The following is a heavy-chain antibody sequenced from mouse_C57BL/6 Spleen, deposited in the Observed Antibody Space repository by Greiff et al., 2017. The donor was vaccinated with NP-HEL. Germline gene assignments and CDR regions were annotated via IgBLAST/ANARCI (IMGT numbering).Heavy chain of an antibody. CDR3: ARGGSSSCYYAMDY. D-gene: IGHD1-3*01. CDR1: GYSFTSYY. CDR2: IYPGGGNT. J-gene: IGHJ4*01. V-gene: IGHV1-66*01. Sequence: QVQLQQSGPELVKPGASVKISCKASGYSFTSYYIHWVKQRPGQGLEWIGWIYPGGGNTKYNEKFKGKATLTADTSSSTAYMQLSSLTSEDSAVYYCARGGSSSCYYAMDYWGQGTTVTVSS.